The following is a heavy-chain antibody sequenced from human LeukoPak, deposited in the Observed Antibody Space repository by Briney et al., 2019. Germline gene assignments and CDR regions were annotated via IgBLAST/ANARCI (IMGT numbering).Heavy chain of an antibody. Sequence: PGGALRLSCAASGLTFSEFWMHCVRQPPGKGLGWVALVKGDGRTTKYADSVKGRFNISRDNAKKTLYLQMNSLRADDSGVYYCATGHSYGYDYWGQGVLVTVS. CDR1: GLTFSEFW. J-gene: IGHJ4*02. V-gene: IGHV3-74*01. CDR2: VKGDGRTT. D-gene: IGHD5-18*01. CDR3: ATGHSYGYDY.